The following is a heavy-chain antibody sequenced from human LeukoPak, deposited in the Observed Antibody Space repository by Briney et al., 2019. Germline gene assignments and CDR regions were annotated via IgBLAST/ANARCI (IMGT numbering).Heavy chain of an antibody. CDR2: INHSGST. Sequence: SETLSLTCAVYGGSFSGYYWSWIRQPPGKGLEWIGEINHSGSTNYNPSLKSRVTISVGTSKNQFSLKLSSVTAADTAVYYCARGGWPFDYWGQGTLVTVSS. CDR1: GGSFSGYY. D-gene: IGHD2-15*01. J-gene: IGHJ4*02. CDR3: ARGGWPFDY. V-gene: IGHV4-34*01.